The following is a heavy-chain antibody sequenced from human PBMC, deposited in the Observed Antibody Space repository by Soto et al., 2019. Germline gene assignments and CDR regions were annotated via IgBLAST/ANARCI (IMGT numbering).Heavy chain of an antibody. Sequence: QVQLVQSGAEVKKPGASVKVSCKASGYTFTSYGISWVRQAPGQGLEWMGWISAYNGNTNYAQKLQGRVTMTTDTTTSTAYMELRSLRSDDTAVYYCARDSGYSGYDWSGDYSYYGMDVWGQGTTVTVSS. D-gene: IGHD5-12*01. V-gene: IGHV1-18*01. CDR3: ARDSGYSGYDWSGDYSYYGMDV. J-gene: IGHJ6*02. CDR2: ISAYNGNT. CDR1: GYTFTSYG.